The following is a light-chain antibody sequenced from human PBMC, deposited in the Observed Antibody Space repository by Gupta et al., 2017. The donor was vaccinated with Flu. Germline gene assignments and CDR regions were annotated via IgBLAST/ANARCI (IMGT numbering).Light chain of an antibody. CDR3: QQYNSFPT. CDR1: ERINSW. V-gene: IGKV1-5*03. J-gene: IGKJ1*01. Sequence: DIQMTQSPSTLSASVGDRVTITCRASERINSWLAWYQQKPGKAPKVLIYKASELESGVPSRFSGSGYGTEFSLAISSLQPDDFATYYCQQYNSFPTFGQGTKVEIK. CDR2: KAS.